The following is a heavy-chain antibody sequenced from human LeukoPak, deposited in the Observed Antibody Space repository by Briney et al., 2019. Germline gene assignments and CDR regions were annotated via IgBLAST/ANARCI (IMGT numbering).Heavy chain of an antibody. J-gene: IGHJ4*02. Sequence: SETLSLTCSVAGGTMSNYYWSWIRQPAGKGLEWIGRIYSSGSTYYNPSLKSRVTMSVDTSKNQFSLRLSSVTAADTAVYYCATEGINYSDYCDSWGQGTLVTVSS. D-gene: IGHD2-21*01. V-gene: IGHV4-4*07. CDR3: ATEGINYSDYCDS. CDR2: IYSSGST. CDR1: GGTMSNYY.